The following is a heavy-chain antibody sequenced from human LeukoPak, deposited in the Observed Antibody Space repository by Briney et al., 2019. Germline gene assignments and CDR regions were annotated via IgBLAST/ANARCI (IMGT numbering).Heavy chain of an antibody. CDR3: AKDRDYYGSGSYSYYFDY. V-gene: IGHV3-30*18. CDR2: ISYDGSNK. Sequence: GGSLRLSCAASGFTFSSYGMHWVRQAPGKGLEWVAVISYDGSNKYYADSVKGRFTISRDNSKNTLSLQMNSLRAEDTAVYYCAKDRDYYGSGSYSYYFDYWGQGTLVTVSS. CDR1: GFTFSSYG. J-gene: IGHJ4*02. D-gene: IGHD3-10*01.